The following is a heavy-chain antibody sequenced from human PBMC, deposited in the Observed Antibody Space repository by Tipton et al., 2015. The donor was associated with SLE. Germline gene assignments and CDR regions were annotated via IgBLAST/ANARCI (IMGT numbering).Heavy chain of an antibody. J-gene: IGHJ6*02. CDR2: INPNSGGT. Sequence: QSGAEVKKPGASVRVSCEASNYNFRNFAISWVRQAPGQGLEWMGRINPNSGGTNYAQKFQGRVTMTRDTSISTAYMELSRLRSDDTAVYYCARLYSGSYYYYYYGMDVWGQGTTVTVSS. V-gene: IGHV1-2*06. CDR3: ARLYSGSYYYYYYGMDV. D-gene: IGHD1-26*01. CDR1: NYNFRNFA.